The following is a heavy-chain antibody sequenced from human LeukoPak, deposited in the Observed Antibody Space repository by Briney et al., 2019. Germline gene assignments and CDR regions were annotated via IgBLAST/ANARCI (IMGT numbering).Heavy chain of an antibody. Sequence: ASVKVSCKASGYTFTGYYTHWVRQAPGQGLEWMGRINPNSGDTNYAQKFQGRVTMTRYTSISTAYMELSRLRSDDTAVYYCARDSSGFLEWSDYWGQGTLVTVSS. D-gene: IGHD3-3*01. CDR1: GYTFTGYY. V-gene: IGHV1-2*06. CDR3: ARDSSGFLEWSDY. CDR2: INPNSGDT. J-gene: IGHJ4*02.